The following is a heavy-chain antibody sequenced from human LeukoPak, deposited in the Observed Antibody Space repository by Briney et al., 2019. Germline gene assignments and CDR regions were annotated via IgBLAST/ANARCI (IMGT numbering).Heavy chain of an antibody. V-gene: IGHV3-48*03. Sequence: GGSLRLSCAASGFTFSSYEMNWIRQAPGKGLEWISYISNSGSTKYYADSVKGRFTISRDNAKNSLYLQMNSLRAEDTALYYCAKDRGSSWYVGVYYFDYWGQGTLVTVSS. CDR3: AKDRGSSWYVGVYYFDY. CDR2: ISNSGSTK. D-gene: IGHD6-13*01. CDR1: GFTFSSYE. J-gene: IGHJ4*02.